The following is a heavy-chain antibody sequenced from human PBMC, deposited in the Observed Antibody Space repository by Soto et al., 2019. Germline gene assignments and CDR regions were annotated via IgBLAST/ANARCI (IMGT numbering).Heavy chain of an antibody. D-gene: IGHD3-10*01. V-gene: IGHV4-31*03. CDR1: GGSISSGGYY. J-gene: IGHJ6*02. CDR2: IYYSGST. Sequence: TSETLSLTCTVSGGSISSGGYYWSWIRQHPGKGLEWIGYIYYSGSTYYNPSLKSRVTISVDTSKNQFSLKLSSVTAADTAVYYCARSRKITYYYGSGSPNRGYYYYYGMDVWGQGTTVTVSS. CDR3: ARSRKITYYYGSGSPNRGYYYYYGMDV.